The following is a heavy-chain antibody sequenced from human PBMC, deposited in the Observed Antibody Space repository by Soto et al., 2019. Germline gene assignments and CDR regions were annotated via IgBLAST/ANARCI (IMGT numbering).Heavy chain of an antibody. J-gene: IGHJ6*02. Sequence: QVQLVQSGAELKKPGSSVKVYCKASGGTFSSYAISWVRQAPGQGLDWMGGIIPISETTNYAQKFQGRVTITADESKSTAYMELSSLRSEDTAVYYCARSQGSSTSLEIYYYYYYGMDVWGQGTTVTVSS. CDR1: GGTFSSYA. V-gene: IGHV1-69*01. CDR3: ARSQGSSTSLEIYYYYYYGMDV. CDR2: IIPISETT. D-gene: IGHD2-2*01.